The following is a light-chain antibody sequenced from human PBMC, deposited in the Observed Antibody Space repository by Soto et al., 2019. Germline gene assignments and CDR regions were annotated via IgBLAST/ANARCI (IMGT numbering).Light chain of an antibody. J-gene: IGKJ1*01. CDR2: KTS. CDR1: QIINNG. CDR3: QQNNRYPWT. Sequence: DIQMTKPLSTWPALLEEGATTTCRAGQIINNGLAWYHQKPGKGPSLLTYKTSNLEGGVSSRFRGSGSGTEFTLTISSLQPDDIGTYYCQQNNRYPWTFGQGTKVEIK. V-gene: IGKV1-5*03.